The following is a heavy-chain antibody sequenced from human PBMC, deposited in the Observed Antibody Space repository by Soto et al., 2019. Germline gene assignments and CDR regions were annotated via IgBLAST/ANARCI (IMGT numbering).Heavy chain of an antibody. Sequence: ASVKVSCKASGYTFTSYAMHWVRQAPGQRLEWMGWINAGNGNTKYSQKFQGRVTITRDTSASTAYMELSSLRSEDTAVYYCARDRITMVRGVRGYGMDVWGQGTTVPVSS. J-gene: IGHJ6*02. D-gene: IGHD3-10*01. CDR3: ARDRITMVRGVRGYGMDV. V-gene: IGHV1-3*01. CDR2: INAGNGNT. CDR1: GYTFTSYA.